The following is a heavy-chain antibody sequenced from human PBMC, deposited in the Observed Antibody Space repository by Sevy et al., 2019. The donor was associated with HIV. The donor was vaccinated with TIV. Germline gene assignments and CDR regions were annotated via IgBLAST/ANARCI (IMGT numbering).Heavy chain of an antibody. CDR3: ARQRASSGYFYFDS. CDR2: IFYSGST. V-gene: IGHV4-30-4*01. Sequence: SETLSLTCTVSGGSISSGDYYWSWIRQPPGKGLEWIGYIFYSGSTYFNPSLKSRVTLSLDTSKCQFSLRLSSVTAADTAVFYCARQRASSGYFYFDSWGQGTLVTVSS. CDR1: GGSISSGDYY. J-gene: IGHJ4*02. D-gene: IGHD3-22*01.